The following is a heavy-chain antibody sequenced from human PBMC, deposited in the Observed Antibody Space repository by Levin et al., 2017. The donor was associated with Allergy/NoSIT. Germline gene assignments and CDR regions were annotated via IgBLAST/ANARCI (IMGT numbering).Heavy chain of an antibody. J-gene: IGHJ4*02. CDR2: ITKPSRTI. Sequence: GGSLRLSCAASGFILRTSDMNWVRQAPGKGLEWISFITKPSRTISYADSVKGRFTVSRDNVKNLLYLDMNSLRAEDTAVYYCVTDEYGDEDFDDWGQGTLVTVSS. D-gene: IGHD4/OR15-4a*01. CDR3: VTDEYGDEDFDD. V-gene: IGHV3-48*01. CDR1: GFILRTSD.